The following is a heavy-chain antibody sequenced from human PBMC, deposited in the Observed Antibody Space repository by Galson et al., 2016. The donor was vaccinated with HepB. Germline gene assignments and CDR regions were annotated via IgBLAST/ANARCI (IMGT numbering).Heavy chain of an antibody. CDR2: IIPIFGSA. J-gene: IGHJ4*02. D-gene: IGHD3-22*01. CDR1: GHTFNTYA. V-gene: IGHV1-69*13. CDR3: ARGPPASHYYDTSGYPFHFNY. Sequence: SVKVSCKASGHTFNTYAISWVRQAPGQGLEWMGGIIPIFGSANAKYAQKFQGRVTITADESTRTAYMELSSLISEDTAVYYCARGPPASHYYDTSGYPFHFNYWGQGTLVTVSS.